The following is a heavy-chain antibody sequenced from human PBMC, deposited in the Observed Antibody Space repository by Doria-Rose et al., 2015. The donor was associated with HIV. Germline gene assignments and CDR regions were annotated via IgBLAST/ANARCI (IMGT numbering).Heavy chain of an antibody. Sequence: ESLKISCKASGYIFTNYWFGWVRQMPGKGLEGMGIIYPGDSDTRYSPSFQGQVTFSADKSISTAYLQWSSLKASDTAMYYCARLGNYDSGSTFDYWGQGTLVTVSS. J-gene: IGHJ4*02. CDR2: IYPGDSDT. CDR3: ARLGNYDSGSTFDY. D-gene: IGHD3-10*01. CDR1: GYIFTNYW. V-gene: IGHV5-51*01.